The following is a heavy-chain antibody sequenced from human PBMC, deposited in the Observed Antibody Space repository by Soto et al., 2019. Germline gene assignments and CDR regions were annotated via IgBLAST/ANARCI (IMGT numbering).Heavy chain of an antibody. D-gene: IGHD6-13*01. CDR2: ISYDGSNK. CDR3: VKDYGRQQLVLSFDY. V-gene: IGHV3-30*18. Sequence: PGGSLRLSCAASGFTFSSYGMHWVRQAPGKGLEWVAVISYDGSNKYYADSVKGRFTISRDNSKNTLYLQMNSLRAEDMAVYYCVKDYGRQQLVLSFDYWGQGTLVTVSS. J-gene: IGHJ4*02. CDR1: GFTFSSYG.